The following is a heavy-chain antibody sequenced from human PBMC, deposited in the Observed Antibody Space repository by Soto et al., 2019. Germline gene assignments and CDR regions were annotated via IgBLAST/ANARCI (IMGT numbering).Heavy chain of an antibody. Sequence: QVQLVQSGAEVKKPGSSVKVSCKASGGSLSNYGISWVRQAPGQGLEWMGAIIPVVGTPNYAQKFQDRVTITADESTTTVYMEVRRLTSEDTAVYYCERGDATKIVVTTYHAMDVWGQGTTVTVSS. J-gene: IGHJ6*02. CDR1: GGSLSNYG. CDR2: IIPVVGTP. V-gene: IGHV1-69*12. D-gene: IGHD3-22*01. CDR3: ERGDATKIVVTTYHAMDV.